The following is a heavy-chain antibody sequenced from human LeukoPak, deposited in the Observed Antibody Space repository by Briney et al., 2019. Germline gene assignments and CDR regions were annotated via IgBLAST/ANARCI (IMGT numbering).Heavy chain of an antibody. CDR1: GGSISSGSYY. Sequence: SETLSLTCTVSGGSISSGSYYWSWIRQPAGKGLEWIGRIYTSGSTNYNPSLKSRVTISVDTSKSQFSLKLSSVTAADTAVYYCARDGSYSSGWYAGKSDYWGQGTLVTVSS. V-gene: IGHV4-61*02. CDR3: ARDGSYSSGWYAGKSDY. D-gene: IGHD6-19*01. CDR2: IYTSGST. J-gene: IGHJ4*02.